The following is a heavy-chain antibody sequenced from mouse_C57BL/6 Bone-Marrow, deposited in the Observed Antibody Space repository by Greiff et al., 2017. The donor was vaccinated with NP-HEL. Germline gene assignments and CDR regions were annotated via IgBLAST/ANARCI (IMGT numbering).Heavy chain of an antibody. D-gene: IGHD1-1*01. Sequence: QVQLQQSGPELVKPGATVKISCKASGYAFSSSWMNWVKQRPGKGLEWIGRIYPGDGDTNYNGKFKGKATLTADKSSSTAYMQLSSLTSEDSAVYFCARLIYYGSSYNYWGQGTTLTVSS. J-gene: IGHJ2*01. CDR3: ARLIYYGSSYNY. CDR2: IYPGDGDT. CDR1: GYAFSSSW. V-gene: IGHV1-82*01.